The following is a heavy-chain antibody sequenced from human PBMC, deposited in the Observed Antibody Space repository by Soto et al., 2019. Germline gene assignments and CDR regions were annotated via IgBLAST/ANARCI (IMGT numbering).Heavy chain of an antibody. CDR3: AKDGPTYYDFWSGPPGFFGY. V-gene: IGHV3-23*01. Sequence: VGSLRLSCAASGFTFSSYAMSWVRQAPGKGLEWVSAISGSGGSTYYADSVKGRFTISRDNSKNTLYLQMNSLRAEDTAVYYCAKDGPTYYDFWSGPPGFFGYWGQGTLVTVSS. CDR1: GFTFSSYA. D-gene: IGHD3-3*01. CDR2: ISGSGGST. J-gene: IGHJ4*02.